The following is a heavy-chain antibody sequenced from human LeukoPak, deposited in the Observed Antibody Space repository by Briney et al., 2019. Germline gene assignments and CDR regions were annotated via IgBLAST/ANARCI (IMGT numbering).Heavy chain of an antibody. CDR3: AGTMPRGV. D-gene: IGHD3-10*01. Sequence: PGGSLRLSCAASGFTFSSYSMNWVRQAPGKGLEWVSYISSSSIYIYYSDSVKGRFTISRDNAKNSLYLQMNSLRAEDTAVYYCAGTMPRGVWGQGTLVTVSS. V-gene: IGHV3-21*01. J-gene: IGHJ4*02. CDR1: GFTFSSYS. CDR2: ISSSSIYI.